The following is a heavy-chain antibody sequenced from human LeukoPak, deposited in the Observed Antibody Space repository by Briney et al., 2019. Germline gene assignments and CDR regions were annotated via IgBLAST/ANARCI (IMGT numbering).Heavy chain of an antibody. CDR3: ARSGNTAMVRNWFDP. CDR2: INTNTGNP. Sequence: ASVKVSCKASGGTFSSYAISWVRQAPGQGLEWMGWINTNTGNPTYAQGFTGRFVFSLDTSVSTAYLQISSLKAEDTAVYYCARSGNTAMVRNWFDPWGQGTLVTVSS. V-gene: IGHV7-4-1*02. J-gene: IGHJ5*02. D-gene: IGHD5-18*01. CDR1: GGTFSSYA.